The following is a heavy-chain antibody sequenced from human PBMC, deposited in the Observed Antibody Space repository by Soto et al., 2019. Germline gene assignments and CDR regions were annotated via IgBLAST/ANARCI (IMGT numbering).Heavy chain of an antibody. CDR2: IYNNGNT. CDR1: GGSVSNVKYF. CDR3: ARTVMPVGNLAAFDH. J-gene: IGHJ4*02. Sequence: SETLSLTCNVSGGSVSNVKYFWSWIRQPPGKGLEWIAYIYNNGNTNYNPSLKSRATISVDTSKNQCSLKLTSVTAADSAVYFCARTVMPVGNLAAFDHWGQGVLVTVSS. V-gene: IGHV4-61*01. D-gene: IGHD7-27*01.